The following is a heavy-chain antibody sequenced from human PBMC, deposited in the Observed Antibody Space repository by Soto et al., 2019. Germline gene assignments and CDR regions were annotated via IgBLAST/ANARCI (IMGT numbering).Heavy chain of an antibody. J-gene: IGHJ4*02. Sequence: QVQLQESGPGLVKPSQTLSLTCTVSGGSISSGGYYWSWIRQHPGKGLEWIGYIYYSGSTYYNPSLXXXVXXXVXXXXXXXSLXXXXXXXAXTAVYXCAREPSIWGQGTLVTVSS. CDR3: AREPSI. CDR2: IYYSGST. V-gene: IGHV4-31*01. CDR1: GGSISSGGYY.